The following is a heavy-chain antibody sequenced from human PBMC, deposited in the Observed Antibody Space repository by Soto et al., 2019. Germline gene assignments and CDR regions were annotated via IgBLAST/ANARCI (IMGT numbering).Heavy chain of an antibody. CDR1: GFTFSSYW. CDR3: ARGPYCGGDCYSGRGEYFDY. D-gene: IGHD2-21*01. Sequence: GGSLRLSCAASGFTFSSYWMSWVRQAPGKGLEWVANIKQDGSEKYYVDSVKGRFTISRDNAKNSLYLQMNSLRAEDTAVYYCARGPYCGGDCYSGRGEYFDYWGQGTLVTVSS. V-gene: IGHV3-7*01. CDR2: IKQDGSEK. J-gene: IGHJ4*02.